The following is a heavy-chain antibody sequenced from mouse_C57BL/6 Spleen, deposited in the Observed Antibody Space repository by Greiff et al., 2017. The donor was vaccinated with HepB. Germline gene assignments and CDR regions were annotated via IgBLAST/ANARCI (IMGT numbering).Heavy chain of an antibody. Sequence: QVQLQQSGPELVKPGASVKISCKASGYAFSSSWMNWVKQRPGKGLEWIGRIYPGDGDTNYNGKFKGKATLTADKSSSTAYMQLSSLTSEDSAVYSWPRSWSNYNYYAMNTGGQETSAT. D-gene: IGHD2-5*01. CDR1: GYAFSSSW. CDR2: IYPGDGDT. V-gene: IGHV1-82*01. CDR3: PRSWSNYNYYAMNT. J-gene: IGHJ4*01.